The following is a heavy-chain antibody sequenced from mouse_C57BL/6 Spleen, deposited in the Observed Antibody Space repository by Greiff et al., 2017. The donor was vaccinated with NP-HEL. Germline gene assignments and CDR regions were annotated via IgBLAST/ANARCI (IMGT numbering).Heavy chain of an antibody. V-gene: IGHV1-82*01. J-gene: IGHJ2*01. Sequence: QVQLQQSGPELVKPGASVKISCKASGYAFSSSWMNWVKQRPGKGLEWIGRIYPGDGDTNYNGKFKGKATLTADKSSSTAYMQLSSLTSEDSAVYFCAKSDSSGPYYFDYWGQGTTLTVSS. CDR1: GYAFSSSW. CDR3: AKSDSSGPYYFDY. CDR2: IYPGDGDT. D-gene: IGHD3-2*02.